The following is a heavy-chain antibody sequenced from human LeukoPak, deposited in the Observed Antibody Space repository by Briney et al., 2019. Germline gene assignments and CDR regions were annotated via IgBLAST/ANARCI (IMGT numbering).Heavy chain of an antibody. CDR3: ARGPYYGSGAMDV. V-gene: IGHV3-9*01. CDR1: GVTFNDYA. CDR2: ISWHSGSI. Sequence: GGSLRLSCAASGVTFNDYAMHWVRQAPGKGLEWVSGISWHSGSIDYADSVKGRFTISRDSAKNSLYLQMNSLRAEDTALYYCARGPYYGSGAMDVWGKGTTVTVSS. J-gene: IGHJ6*03. D-gene: IGHD3-10*01.